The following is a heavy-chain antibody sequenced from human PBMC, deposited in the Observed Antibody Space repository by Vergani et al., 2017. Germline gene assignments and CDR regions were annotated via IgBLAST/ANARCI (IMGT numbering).Heavy chain of an antibody. J-gene: IGHJ6*03. CDR1: GFTFSSYG. CDR3: ARDKSKRAPAVMGTYYYYMDV. CDR2: ISYDGSNE. V-gene: IGHV3-30*03. D-gene: IGHD3-16*01. Sequence: QVQLVESGGGVVQPGRSLRLSCAASGFTFSSYGMHWVRQAPGKGLEWVAVISYDGSNEKYVDSVQGRFTISRDNSKNTLYLEMESLRVEDTAVYFCARDKSKRAPAVMGTYYYYMDVWGKGTKVTVSS.